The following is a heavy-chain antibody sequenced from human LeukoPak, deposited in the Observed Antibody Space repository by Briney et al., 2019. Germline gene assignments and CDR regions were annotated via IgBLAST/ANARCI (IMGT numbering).Heavy chain of an antibody. Sequence: GGSLRLSCAASGFTFSSYGMHWVRQAPGKGLEWVAVISYDGSNKYYADSVKGRFTISRDNSKNTLYLQMNSLRAEDTAVYYCVKNNPVWGSYRSLDYWGQGTLVTVSS. J-gene: IGHJ4*02. V-gene: IGHV3-30*18. CDR3: VKNNPVWGSYRSLDY. CDR1: GFTFSSYG. CDR2: ISYDGSNK. D-gene: IGHD3-16*02.